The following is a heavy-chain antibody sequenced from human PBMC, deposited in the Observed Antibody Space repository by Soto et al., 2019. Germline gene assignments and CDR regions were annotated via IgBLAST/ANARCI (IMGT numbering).Heavy chain of an antibody. CDR3: ARDFSTMIVARSAFDI. D-gene: IGHD3-22*01. Sequence: SENPSLTCTVSGGSVSSGSYSWSWIRLPPGKGLEWIGYIYYSGSTNYNPSLKSRVTISVDTSKNQFSLKLSSVTAADTAVYYCARDFSTMIVARSAFDIWGQGTIVIGSS. J-gene: IGHJ3*02. V-gene: IGHV4-61*01. CDR2: IYYSGST. CDR1: GGSVSSGSYS.